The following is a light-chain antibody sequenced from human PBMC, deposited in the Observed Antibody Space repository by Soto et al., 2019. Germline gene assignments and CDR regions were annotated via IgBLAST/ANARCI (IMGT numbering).Light chain of an antibody. J-gene: IGKJ1*01. V-gene: IGKV1-5*03. CDR2: KAS. CDR1: QTISSW. CDR3: QHYNSYSEA. Sequence: DIQMTQSPSTLSGSVGDRVTITCRASQTISSWLAWYQQKPGKAPKLLIYKASTLKSGDPSRFRGSVSVTEFTLTIRSLQSDDFPTYYCQHYNSYSEAVGQGTK.